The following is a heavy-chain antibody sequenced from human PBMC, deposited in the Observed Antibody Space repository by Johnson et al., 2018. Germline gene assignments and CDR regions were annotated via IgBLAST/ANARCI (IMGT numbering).Heavy chain of an antibody. J-gene: IGHJ3*02. CDR3: AGDLGSTYYDSSGTPYDAFDI. D-gene: IGHD3-22*01. CDR2: IKQDGSER. V-gene: IGHV3-7*01. CDR1: GFTFSSSW. Sequence: VQLVESGGGLAQPGGSLRLSCAASGFTFSSSWMSWVRQAPGKGLEWVASIKQDGSERYYVDSVKGRFTISRDNAKNSLYLQMNSLRAEDTAVYYCAGDLGSTYYDSSGTPYDAFDIWGQGTMGTVSS.